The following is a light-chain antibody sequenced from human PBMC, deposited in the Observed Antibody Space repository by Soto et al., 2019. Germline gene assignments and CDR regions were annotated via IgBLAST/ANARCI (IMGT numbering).Light chain of an antibody. V-gene: IGKV3-20*01. J-gene: IGKJ3*01. Sequence: EIVLTQSPGTLSLSPGEGVTLSCTASQSVSSRNLAWYQQKPGQAPRLLIYGAGSRAGGIPNRFRGSGAGTFSTLTISRLETEDAAMYYCQHYGSSPFTFGPGTKVEIK. CDR3: QHYGSSPFT. CDR2: GAG. CDR1: QSVSSRN.